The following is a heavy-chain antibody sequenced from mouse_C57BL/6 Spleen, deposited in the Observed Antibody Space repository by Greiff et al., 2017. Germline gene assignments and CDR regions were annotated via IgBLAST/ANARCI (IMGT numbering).Heavy chain of an antibody. CDR2: IDPSDSYT. Sequence: VKLQQPGAELVMPGASVKLSCKASGYTFTSYWMHWVKQRPGQGLEWIGEIDPSDSYTNYNQKFKGKSTLTVDKSSSTAYMQLSSLTSEDSAVYYGARRYYGRSMGFAYWGQGTLVTVSA. D-gene: IGHD1-1*01. CDR3: ARRYYGRSMGFAY. V-gene: IGHV1-69*01. J-gene: IGHJ3*01. CDR1: GYTFTSYW.